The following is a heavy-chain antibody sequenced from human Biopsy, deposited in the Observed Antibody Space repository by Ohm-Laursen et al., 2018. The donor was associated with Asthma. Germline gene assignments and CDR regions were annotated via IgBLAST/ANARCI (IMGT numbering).Heavy chain of an antibody. J-gene: IGHJ4*02. CDR1: GFTSSSYA. CDR2: ISYDGSNK. V-gene: IGHV3-30-3*01. Sequence: SLRLSCSASGFTSSSYAMHWVRQAPGKGLEWVAVISYDGSNKYYADSVKGRFTISRDNSKNTLYLQMNSLRAEDTAVYCCARDLHPTNHLGELSEGFDYWDQGTLVTVSS. D-gene: IGHD3-16*02. CDR3: ARDLHPTNHLGELSEGFDY.